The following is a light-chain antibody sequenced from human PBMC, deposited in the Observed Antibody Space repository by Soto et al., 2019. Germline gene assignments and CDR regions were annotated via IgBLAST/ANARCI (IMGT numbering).Light chain of an antibody. V-gene: IGKV3-11*01. CDR3: QQRKNWQVT. Sequence: EILMTQSTGTLSVSPVDRATIFCRASQSVGSYLAWYQQKPGQAPRLLIYDASNRATGIPARFSGSGSGTDFTLTISSLEPEDFAVYYCQQRKNWQVTFGQGTRLEIK. CDR1: QSVGSY. J-gene: IGKJ5*01. CDR2: DAS.